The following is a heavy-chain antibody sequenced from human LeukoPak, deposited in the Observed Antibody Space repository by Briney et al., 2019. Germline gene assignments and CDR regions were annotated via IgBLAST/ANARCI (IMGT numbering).Heavy chain of an antibody. Sequence: ASVKVSCKASGYTFTGYYMHWVRQAPGQGLEWMGWINPNSGGTNYAQKFQGGVTITADESTSTAYMELSSLRSEDTAVYYCARDAPSETTMVSAFDIWGQGTMVTVSS. CDR1: GYTFTGYY. J-gene: IGHJ3*02. V-gene: IGHV1-2*02. CDR2: INPNSGGT. D-gene: IGHD5-18*01. CDR3: ARDAPSETTMVSAFDI.